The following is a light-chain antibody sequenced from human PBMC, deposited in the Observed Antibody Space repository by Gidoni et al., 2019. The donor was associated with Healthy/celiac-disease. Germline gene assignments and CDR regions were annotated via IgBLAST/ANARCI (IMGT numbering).Light chain of an antibody. CDR3: QSYDSSLSGYV. CDR2: GNS. CDR1: SSNIGADYD. Sequence: QSVLTQPPTVPGAPGQRVTISCTGSSSNIGADYDVHWYQQLPGTAPKLLIYGNSNRPSGIPDRFSGSKSGTSASLAITGLQAEDEADYYCQSYDSSLSGYVFGTGTKVTVL. V-gene: IGLV1-40*01. J-gene: IGLJ1*01.